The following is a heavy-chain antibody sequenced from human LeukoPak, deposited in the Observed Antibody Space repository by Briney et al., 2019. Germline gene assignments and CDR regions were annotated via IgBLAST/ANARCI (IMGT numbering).Heavy chain of an antibody. CDR2: ISGSGGST. V-gene: IGHV3-23*01. D-gene: IGHD3-10*01. CDR3: AKLYLSMVPSSYDY. J-gene: IGHJ4*02. Sequence: PGGSLRLSCAAPGFTFSSYAMSWVRQAPGKGLEWVSAISGSGGSTYYADSVKGRFTTSRDNSKNTRYLQMKSLRAEDTAVYYCAKLYLSMVPSSYDYWGQGTLVTVSS. CDR1: GFTFSSYA.